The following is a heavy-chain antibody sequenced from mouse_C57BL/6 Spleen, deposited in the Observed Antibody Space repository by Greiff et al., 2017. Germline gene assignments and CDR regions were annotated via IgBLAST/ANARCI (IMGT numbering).Heavy chain of an antibody. CDR1: GYTFTSYG. Sequence: QVQLQQSGAELARPGASVKLSCKASGYTFTSYGISWVKQRTGQGLEWIGEIYPGSGNTYYNEKFKGKATLTADKSSSTAYMELRSLTSEDSAVYFCARSGYSYYFYGWGPGTTLTVSS. CDR3: ARSGYSYYFYG. V-gene: IGHV1-81*01. CDR2: IYPGSGNT. J-gene: IGHJ2*01. D-gene: IGHD2-3*01.